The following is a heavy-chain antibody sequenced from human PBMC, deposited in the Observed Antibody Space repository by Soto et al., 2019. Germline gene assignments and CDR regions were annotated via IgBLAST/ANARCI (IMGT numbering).Heavy chain of an antibody. J-gene: IGHJ4*02. Sequence: QITLKESGPPLVKPTQTLTLTCTFSGFSINSGAVGVGGIRQPPGEAPELLALIYWDDDKRYSASLKSRLTITKDTSKNQVVLTMTNMDPADTGTYYCAHRRALFFDYWGRGTLVTVSS. V-gene: IGHV2-5*02. CDR3: AHRRALFFDY. CDR1: GFSINSGAVG. D-gene: IGHD3-10*01. CDR2: IYWDDDK.